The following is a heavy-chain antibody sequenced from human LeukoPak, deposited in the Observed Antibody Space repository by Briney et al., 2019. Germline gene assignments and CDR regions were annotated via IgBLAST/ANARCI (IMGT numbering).Heavy chain of an antibody. V-gene: IGHV4-39*01. CDR2: IYYSGNT. CDR1: GVSISSSNSY. J-gene: IGHJ5*02. D-gene: IGHD3-10*01. CDR3: ASERITMVRGVRP. Sequence: SETLSLTCTVSGVSISSSNSYWGWIRQPPGKGLEWIGSIYYSGNTYYNASLKSQVSISIDTSKNQFSLKLSSVTAADTAVYYCASERITMVRGVRPWGQGTLVTVSS.